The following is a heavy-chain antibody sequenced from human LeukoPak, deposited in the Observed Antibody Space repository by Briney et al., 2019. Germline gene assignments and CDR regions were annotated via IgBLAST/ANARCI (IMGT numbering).Heavy chain of an antibody. Sequence: SETLSLTCTVSGGSISNYYWSWIRQPPGKGLEWIGYIYYSGSTNYNPSLKSRVTISVDTSKNQFSLKLSSVTAADTAVYYCARVLDEYDFWSGYYTKAFDIWGQGTMVTVSS. D-gene: IGHD3-3*01. CDR3: ARVLDEYDFWSGYYTKAFDI. CDR1: GGSISNYY. CDR2: IYYSGST. V-gene: IGHV4-59*01. J-gene: IGHJ3*02.